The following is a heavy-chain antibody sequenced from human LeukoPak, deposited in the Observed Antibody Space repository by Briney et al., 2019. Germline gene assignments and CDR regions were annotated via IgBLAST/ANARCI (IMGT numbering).Heavy chain of an antibody. J-gene: IGHJ4*02. Sequence: SSSGSTIYYADSVKGRFTISRDDAKNSLYLQMNSLRAEDTAVYYCARDLGPVHSGYWGQGTLVTVSS. V-gene: IGHV3-48*01. CDR2: SSSGSTI. D-gene: IGHD3-10*01. CDR3: ARDLGPVHSGY.